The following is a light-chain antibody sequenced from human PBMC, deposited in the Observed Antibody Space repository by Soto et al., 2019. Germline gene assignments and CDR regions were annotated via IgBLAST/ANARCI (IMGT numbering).Light chain of an antibody. CDR3: QQYSSWPLT. Sequence: EIVMTQSPATLSVSPGERATLSCRASQSVSSYLAWYQQKPGQAPRLLIYGASTRAAGIPAGFSGSGSGTEFTLTISSLQSEDFADYYCQQYSSWPLTFGGGTKLEI. CDR2: GAS. V-gene: IGKV3-15*01. CDR1: QSVSSY. J-gene: IGKJ4*01.